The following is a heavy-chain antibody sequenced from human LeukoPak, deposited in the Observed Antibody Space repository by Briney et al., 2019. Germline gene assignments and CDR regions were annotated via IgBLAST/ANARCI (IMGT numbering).Heavy chain of an antibody. V-gene: IGHV1-69*13. CDR2: IIPIFGTA. D-gene: IGHD6-13*01. CDR1: GGTFGSYA. J-gene: IGHJ4*02. Sequence: SVKVSCKASGGTFGSYAISWVRQAPGQGLEWMGGIIPIFGTANYAQEFQGRVTITADESTSTAYMELSSLRSEDTAVYYCAAAYSSSYRSGYFDYWGQGTLVTVSS. CDR3: AAAYSSSYRSGYFDY.